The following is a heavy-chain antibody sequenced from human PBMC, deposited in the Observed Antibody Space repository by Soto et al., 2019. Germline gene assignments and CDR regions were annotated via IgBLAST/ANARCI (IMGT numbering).Heavy chain of an antibody. CDR2: ISSSGSTI. Sequence: GGSLRLSCAASGFTFSSYEMNWVRQAPGKGLEWVSYISSSGSTIYYADSVKGRFTISRDNAKNSLYLQMNSLRAEDTAVYYCAKEGQQLVRSLALYYYYGMDVWGQGTTVTVSS. CDR3: AKEGQQLVRSLALYYYYGMDV. V-gene: IGHV3-48*03. J-gene: IGHJ6*02. CDR1: GFTFSSYE. D-gene: IGHD6-13*01.